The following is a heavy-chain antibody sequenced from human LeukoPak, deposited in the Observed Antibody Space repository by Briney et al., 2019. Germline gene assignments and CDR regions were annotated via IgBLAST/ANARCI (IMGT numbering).Heavy chain of an antibody. CDR3: ARAGGSYFDY. V-gene: IGHV4-61*02. CDR2: IYTSGST. CDR1: GGSISSGSYY. D-gene: IGHD1-26*01. J-gene: IGHJ4*02. Sequence: PSETLSLTCTVSGGSISSGSYYWSWIRQPAQKGLEWIGRIYTSGSTNYNPSLKSRVTISVDTSKNQFSLKLSSVTAADTAVYYCARAGGSYFDYWGQGTLVTVSS.